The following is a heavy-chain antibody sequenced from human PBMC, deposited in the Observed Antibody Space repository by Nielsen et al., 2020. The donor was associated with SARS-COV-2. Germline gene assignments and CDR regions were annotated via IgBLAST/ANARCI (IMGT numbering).Heavy chain of an antibody. CDR1: GYTFTSYG. J-gene: IGHJ4*02. CDR3: ARDDIAVAWID. D-gene: IGHD6-19*01. CDR2: INAGNGNT. Sequence: ASVKVSCKASGYTFTSYGISWVRQAPGQGLEWMGWINAGNGNTKYSQKFQGRVTITRDTSASTAYMELSSLRSEDTAVYYCARDDIAVAWIDWGQGTLVTVSS. V-gene: IGHV1-3*01.